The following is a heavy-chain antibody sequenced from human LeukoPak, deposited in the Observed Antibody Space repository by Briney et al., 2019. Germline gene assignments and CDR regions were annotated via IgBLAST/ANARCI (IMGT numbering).Heavy chain of an antibody. CDR3: ARIRVNAFDI. CDR2: IYYSGTT. J-gene: IGHJ3*02. Sequence: SETLSLTCTVSNSSIISYYWTWIRQPPGKGLEGIGYIYYSGTTNYNPSLKSRVTMSVDTSKNQFSLKLSSVTAADTAVYYCARIRVNAFDIWGQGTMVTVSS. D-gene: IGHD3-10*01. V-gene: IGHV4-59*01. CDR1: NSSIISYY.